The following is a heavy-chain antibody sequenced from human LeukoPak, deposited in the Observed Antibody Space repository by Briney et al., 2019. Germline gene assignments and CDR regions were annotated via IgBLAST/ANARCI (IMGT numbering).Heavy chain of an antibody. CDR3: AREDQYCSGGSCYFDEYFDY. J-gene: IGHJ4*02. V-gene: IGHV3-23*01. Sequence: GGSLRLSCAASGSTFSSYAMSWVRQAPGKGLEWVSAISGSGGSTYYADSVKGRFTISRDNSKNTLYLQMNSLRAEDTAVYYCAREDQYCSGGSCYFDEYFDYWGQGTLVTVSS. CDR2: ISGSGGST. D-gene: IGHD2-15*01. CDR1: GSTFSSYA.